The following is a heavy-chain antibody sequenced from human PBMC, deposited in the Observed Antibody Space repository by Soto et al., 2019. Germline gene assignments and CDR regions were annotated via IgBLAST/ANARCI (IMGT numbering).Heavy chain of an antibody. V-gene: IGHV4-39*01. J-gene: IGHJ5*02. CDR2: IYYSGTT. D-gene: IGHD3-10*01. CDR3: GGLIWLGESFWWLAP. Sequence: SETLSLTCTVSGGSINNNNYYWGWIRQPPGKGLEWIGNIYYSGTTYYNPSLGSRVTLSVDTSKNQFSLRLNSVTAADTAVYYCGGLIWLGESFWWLAPWGGEIQVTVPS. CDR1: GGSINNNNYY.